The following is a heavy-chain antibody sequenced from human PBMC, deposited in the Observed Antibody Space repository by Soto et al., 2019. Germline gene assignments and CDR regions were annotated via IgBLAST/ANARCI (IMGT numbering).Heavy chain of an antibody. V-gene: IGHV4-34*01. D-gene: IGHD3-3*01. CDR2: INHSGST. CDR3: ARGNTIFGVVSLFDY. J-gene: IGHJ4*02. CDR1: GGSFSGYY. Sequence: QVQLQQWGAGLLKPSETLSLTCAVYGGSFSGYYWSWIRQPPGKGLEWIGEINHSGSTNYNPSLKSRVTISVDTSKNQFSLKVSSVTAADTAVYYCARGNTIFGVVSLFDYWGQGTLVTVSS.